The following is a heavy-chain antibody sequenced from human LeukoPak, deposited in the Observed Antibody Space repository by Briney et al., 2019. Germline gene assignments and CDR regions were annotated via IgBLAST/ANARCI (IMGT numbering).Heavy chain of an antibody. CDR1: GFVFSTYG. CDR2: IWDDGSNQ. V-gene: IGHV3-33*01. CDR3: ARDGGYHDSSGYYHSYYFDY. Sequence: GRSLRLSYAASGFVFSTYGMHWVRQAPGKGLEWVAVIWDDGSNQYYVDSVRGRFTISRDNSKNTLYLQMNSLRAEDTAVYYCARDGGYHDSSGYYHSYYFDYWGQGTLVTVSS. D-gene: IGHD3-22*01. J-gene: IGHJ4*02.